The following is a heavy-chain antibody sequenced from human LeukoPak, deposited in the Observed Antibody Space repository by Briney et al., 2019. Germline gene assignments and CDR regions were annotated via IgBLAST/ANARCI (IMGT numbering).Heavy chain of an antibody. Sequence: GGSLRLSCAASGFTFDDYTMHWVRQAPGKGLEWVSLISWDGGSTYYADSVKGRFTISRDNSKNSLYLQMNSLRTEDTALYYCANDRDSSGWYGDNYFDYWGQGTLVTVSS. CDR1: GFTFDDYT. V-gene: IGHV3-43*01. CDR2: ISWDGGST. J-gene: IGHJ4*02. CDR3: ANDRDSSGWYGDNYFDY. D-gene: IGHD6-19*01.